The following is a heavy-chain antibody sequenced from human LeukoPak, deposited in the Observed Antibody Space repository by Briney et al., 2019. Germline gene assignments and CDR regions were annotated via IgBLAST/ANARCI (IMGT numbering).Heavy chain of an antibody. V-gene: IGHV1-3*01. D-gene: IGHD2-2*01. J-gene: IGHJ4*02. CDR3: ARVSDCSSTSCYGLFDY. CDR1: GYTFTSYA. CDR2: INAGNGNT. Sequence: ASVKVSCKASGYTFTSYAMHWVRQAPGQRLEWMGWINAGNGNTKYSQKFQGRVTITRDTSASTAYMELSSLRSDDTAVYYCARVSDCSSTSCYGLFDYWGQGTLVTVSS.